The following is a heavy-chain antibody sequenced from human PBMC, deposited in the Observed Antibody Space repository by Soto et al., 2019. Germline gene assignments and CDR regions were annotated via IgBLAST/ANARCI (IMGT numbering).Heavy chain of an antibody. J-gene: IGHJ4*02. CDR3: AREESALFDY. Sequence: QVQLQESGPGLVKPSQTLSLTCTVSGDSLSRADSCWSWIRQAPGKGLEWIGYICYSGSTYHNPSLKRRTSLSVDTSKKQFSMTLTSVTAADAAVYYCAREESALFDYWGQGRLVTVSS. CDR2: ICYSGST. V-gene: IGHV4-30-4*08. CDR1: GDSLSRADSC.